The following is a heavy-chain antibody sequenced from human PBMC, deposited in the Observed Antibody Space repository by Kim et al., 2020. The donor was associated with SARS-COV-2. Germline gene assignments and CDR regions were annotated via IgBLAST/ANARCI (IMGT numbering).Heavy chain of an antibody. J-gene: IGHJ4*02. CDR1: GGSISSYY. CDR3: ARRWLGYCSGGSCYSGFDY. D-gene: IGHD2-15*01. Sequence: SETLSLTCTVSGGSISSYYWSWIRQPPGKGLEWIGYIYYSGSTNYNPSLKSRVTISVDTSKNQFSLKLSSVTAADTAVYYCARRWLGYCSGGSCYSGFDYWGQGALFSVSS. V-gene: IGHV4-59*08. CDR2: IYYSGST.